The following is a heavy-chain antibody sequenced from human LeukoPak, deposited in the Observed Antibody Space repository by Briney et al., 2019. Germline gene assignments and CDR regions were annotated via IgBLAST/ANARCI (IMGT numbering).Heavy chain of an antibody. CDR2: IYYSGST. Sequence: PSVTLSLTCTVTGGSISSGDYYWSWIRQPPGKGLEWIGYIYYSGSTYYNPSLKSRVTISVDTSKNQFSLKLSSVTAADTAVYYCTRLGSGWYSDYRGQGTLVTVSS. J-gene: IGHJ4*02. CDR1: GGSISSGDYY. CDR3: TRLGSGWYSDY. V-gene: IGHV4-30-4*08. D-gene: IGHD6-19*01.